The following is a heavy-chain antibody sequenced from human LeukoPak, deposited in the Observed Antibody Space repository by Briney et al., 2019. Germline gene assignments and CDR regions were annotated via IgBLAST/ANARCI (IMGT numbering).Heavy chain of an antibody. CDR1: GGSFSGYY. CDR3: ARGYCSSTSCPLPYY. Sequence: PSETLSLTCAVYGGSFSGYYWSWIRQPPGKGLEWIGEINHSGSTNYKPSLKRRVTISVDTSKNQFSLKLNSVTAADTAVYYCARGYCSSTSCPLPYYWGQGTLVTVSS. CDR2: INHSGST. J-gene: IGHJ4*02. V-gene: IGHV4-34*01. D-gene: IGHD2-2*01.